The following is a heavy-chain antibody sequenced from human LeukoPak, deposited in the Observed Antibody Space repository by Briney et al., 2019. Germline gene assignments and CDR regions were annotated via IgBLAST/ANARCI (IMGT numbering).Heavy chain of an antibody. CDR2: VKPDESKE. V-gene: IGHV3-7*01. CDR1: GFTFSNYW. CDR3: VTHEVTVITRSTFDY. Sequence: AGGSLRLSCVASGFTFSNYWMSWVRQAPGQGMDWVANVKPDESKEYYGDSVKGRFTISRDNAKNSLYLQMHSLRVDDTAVYYCVTHEVTVITRSTFDYWGQGTLLTVSS. D-gene: IGHD4-23*01. J-gene: IGHJ4*02.